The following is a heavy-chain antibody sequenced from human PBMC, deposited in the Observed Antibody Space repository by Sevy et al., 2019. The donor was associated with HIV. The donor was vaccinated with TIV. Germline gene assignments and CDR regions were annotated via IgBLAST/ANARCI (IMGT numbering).Heavy chain of an antibody. CDR2: FSPSGHAI. Sequence: GSLKISCKASGFIFSNYEMNWVRPAPGKGLGGVSYFSPSGHAIYYADSVKGRFTVSRSNAKNSLYVQMNSLRGDDTAVYYCARDIYSSGYWYAFDLWGQGTMVTVSS. J-gene: IGHJ3*01. V-gene: IGHV3-48*03. CDR3: ARDIYSSGYWYAFDL. CDR1: GFIFSNYE. D-gene: IGHD3-22*01.